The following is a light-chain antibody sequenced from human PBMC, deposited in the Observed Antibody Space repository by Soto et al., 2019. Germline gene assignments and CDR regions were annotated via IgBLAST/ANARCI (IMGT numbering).Light chain of an antibody. CDR3: QSDDSSLSGSI. CDR2: GNS. CDR1: SSNIGAGYD. V-gene: IGLV1-40*01. Sequence: QSVLTQPPSVSGAPGQRVTISCTGSSSNIGAGYDVHWYQPLPGTAPKLLIYGNSNRPSGVPDRFSGSKSGTSASLAITGLQAEDEADYYCQSDDSSLSGSIFGGGTKLTVL. J-gene: IGLJ2*01.